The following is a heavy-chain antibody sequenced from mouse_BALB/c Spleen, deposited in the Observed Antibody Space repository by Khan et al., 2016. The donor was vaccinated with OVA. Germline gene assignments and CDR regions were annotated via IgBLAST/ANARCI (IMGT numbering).Heavy chain of an antibody. V-gene: IGHV5-6*01. Sequence: EVELVESGGDLVKPGGSLKLSCAASGFTFSTYGMSWVRQTPDKRLEWVATVSTGGSYTYYQDSVKGRFTISRDNAKNTLYLQMSGLKSEDTAMFYLTRLAYYYDSEGFAYWGQGTLVTVSA. CDR1: GFTFSTYG. CDR3: TRLAYYYDSEGFAY. D-gene: IGHD1-1*01. J-gene: IGHJ3*01. CDR2: VSTGGSYT.